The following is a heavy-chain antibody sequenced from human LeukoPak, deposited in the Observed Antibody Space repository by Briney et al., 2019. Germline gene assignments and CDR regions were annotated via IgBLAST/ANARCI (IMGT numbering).Heavy chain of an antibody. D-gene: IGHD2-21*02. CDR3: ARDACGGDCFTDY. V-gene: IGHV4-30-2*01. CDR2: IYHSGST. J-gene: IGHJ4*02. Sequence: SETLSLTCAVSGGSISSGGYSWSWIRQPPGKGLEWIGYIYHSGSTYYNPSLKSRVTISVDRSKNQFSLKLSSVTAADTAVYYCARDACGGDCFTDYWGQGTLVTVSS. CDR1: GGSISSGGYS.